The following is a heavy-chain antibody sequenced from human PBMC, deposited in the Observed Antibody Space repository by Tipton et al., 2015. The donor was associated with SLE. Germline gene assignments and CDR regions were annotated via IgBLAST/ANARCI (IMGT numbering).Heavy chain of an antibody. D-gene: IGHD1-1*01. CDR2: IYYSGTT. V-gene: IGHV4-38-2*01. J-gene: IGHJ3*01. CDR1: GYSISAGYY. CDR3: ARHDDTGKHVTAFDV. Sequence: GLVKPSETLSLKCAVSGYSISAGYYWGWVRQPPGKGLEWIGAIYYSGTTFYNPSFKSRVTISVDSSKNHFSLNLSSVTAADTAVYFCARHDDTGKHVTAFDVWGQGTMVTVSP.